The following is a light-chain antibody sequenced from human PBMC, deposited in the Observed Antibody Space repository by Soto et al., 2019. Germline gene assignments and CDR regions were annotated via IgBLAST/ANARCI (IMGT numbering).Light chain of an antibody. Sequence: GDRVTITCRASQGISSALAWYQQKPGQAPKLLIYDASGLESGVPSRFSGSGSGTDFTLTISSLQPEDFATYYCQQFNSYPRTFGPGTKVDIK. CDR1: QGISSA. CDR3: QQFNSYPRT. CDR2: DAS. V-gene: IGKV1-13*02. J-gene: IGKJ3*01.